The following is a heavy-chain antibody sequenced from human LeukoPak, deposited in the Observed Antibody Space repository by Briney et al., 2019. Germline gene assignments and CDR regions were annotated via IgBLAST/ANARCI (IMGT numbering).Heavy chain of an antibody. CDR3: ARRVEYSYGYTHYYYYYMDV. D-gene: IGHD5-18*01. CDR1: GVSFSDYY. Sequence: PSETLSLTCAVYGVSFSDYYWSWIRQSPGKGLEWIGEINHTGSTKYNPSLKSRVTISVDTSKNQFSLKLSSVTAADTAVYYCARRVEYSYGYTHYYYYYMDVWGKGTTVTISS. J-gene: IGHJ6*03. V-gene: IGHV4-34*01. CDR2: INHTGST.